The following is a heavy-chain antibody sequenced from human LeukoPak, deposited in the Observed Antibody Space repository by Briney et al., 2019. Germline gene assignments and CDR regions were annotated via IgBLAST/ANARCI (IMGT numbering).Heavy chain of an antibody. CDR3: ARVPPVAPYGMDV. V-gene: IGHV1-2*02. CDR1: GYTFTGYY. D-gene: IGHD6-19*01. CDR2: INPNSGGT. J-gene: IGHJ6*02. Sequence: GASVKVSCKASGYTFTGYYMHWVRQAPGQGLEWMGWINPNSGGTNYAQKFQGRVTMTRDTSISTAYMELSRLRSDDTAVYYCARVPPVAPYGMDVWGQGTTVTVSS.